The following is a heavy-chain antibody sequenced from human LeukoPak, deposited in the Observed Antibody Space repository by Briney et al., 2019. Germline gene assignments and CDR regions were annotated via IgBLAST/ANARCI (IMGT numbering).Heavy chain of an antibody. V-gene: IGHV1-18*01. J-gene: IGHJ3*02. CDR2: ISAYNGNT. CDR1: GYTFTSYG. Sequence: ASVKVSCEASGYTFTSYGISWVRQAPGQGLEWMGWISAYNGNTNYAQKLQGRVTMTTDTSTSTAYMELRSLRSDDTAVYYCARVYGSGSFDAFDIWGQGTMVTVSS. D-gene: IGHD3-10*01. CDR3: ARVYGSGSFDAFDI.